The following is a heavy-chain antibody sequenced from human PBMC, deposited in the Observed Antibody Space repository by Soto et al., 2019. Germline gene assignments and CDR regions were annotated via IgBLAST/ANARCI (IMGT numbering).Heavy chain of an antibody. J-gene: IGHJ4*02. CDR3: ARTRGPDY. D-gene: IGHD2-8*02. CDR2: ISGSGGST. V-gene: IGHV3-23*01. Sequence: HPGGSLRLSCAASGFTFSSYAMSWVRQAPGKGLESVSAISGSGGSTYYADSVKGRFTISRDNSKNTLYLQMNSLRVEDTAVYYCARTRGPDYWGQGTLVTVSS. CDR1: GFTFSSYA.